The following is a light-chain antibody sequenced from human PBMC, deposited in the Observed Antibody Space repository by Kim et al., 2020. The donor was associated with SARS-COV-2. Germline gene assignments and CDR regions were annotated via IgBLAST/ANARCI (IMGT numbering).Light chain of an antibody. CDR2: KAS. Sequence: DIQMTQSLSTLSASVGDRVTITCRASQSISSWLAWYQQKPEKAPKLLIQKASSLESGVPSRFSGSGSGTEFTLTISSLQPDDFATYYCQQYVGYSWTFAQGAKVDIK. CDR3: QQYVGYSWT. J-gene: IGKJ1*01. V-gene: IGKV1-5*03. CDR1: QSISSW.